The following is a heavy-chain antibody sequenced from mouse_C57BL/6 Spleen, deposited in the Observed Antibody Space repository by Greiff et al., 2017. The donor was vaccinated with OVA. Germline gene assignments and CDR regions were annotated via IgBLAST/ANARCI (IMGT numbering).Heavy chain of an antibody. CDR2: ISSGGDYI. CDR1: GFTFSSYA. V-gene: IGHV5-9-1*02. D-gene: IGHD2-3*01. Sequence: EVHLVESGEGLVKPGGSLKLSCAASGFTFSSYAMSWVRQTPEKRLEWVAYISSGGDYIYYADTVKGRFTISRDNARNTLYLQMSSLKSEDTAMYYCTRDGGWLLPYSYWGQGTLVTVSA. J-gene: IGHJ3*01. CDR3: TRDGGWLLPYSY.